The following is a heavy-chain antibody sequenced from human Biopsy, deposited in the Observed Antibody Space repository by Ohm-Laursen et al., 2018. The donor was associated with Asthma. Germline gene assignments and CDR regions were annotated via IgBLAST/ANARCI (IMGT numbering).Heavy chain of an antibody. V-gene: IGHV1-18*04. J-gene: IGHJ6*02. CDR1: GYTFTNYA. CDR3: ARGYSGSDRIVYYYTGLEV. CDR2: ISAYNGNT. D-gene: IGHD5-12*01. Sequence: ASVKVSCKASGYTFTNYAICWVRQAPGQGLEWMGGISAYNGNTNYAQKFQGRLTLTTDTSTSTAHMELSSLSSEDTAVYYCARGYSGSDRIVYYYTGLEVWGQGTTVTVSS.